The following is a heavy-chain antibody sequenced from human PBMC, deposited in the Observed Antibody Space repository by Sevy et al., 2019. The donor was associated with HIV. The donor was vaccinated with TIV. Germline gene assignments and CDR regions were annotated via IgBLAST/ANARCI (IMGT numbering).Heavy chain of an antibody. Sequence: SETLSLTCTVSGYSINRNTYWGWIRQPPGKGLEWLGSVHHGGSTYYNPSLKSRVTISTDTSKNQFSLKLNSVTAADAAVYFCARDSSNYYDSGSHYKTNLAGSAWFDPWGQGTLVTVSS. CDR2: VHHGGST. CDR1: GYSINRNTY. J-gene: IGHJ5*02. V-gene: IGHV4-38-2*02. D-gene: IGHD3-10*01. CDR3: ARDSSNYYDSGSHYKTNLAGSAWFDP.